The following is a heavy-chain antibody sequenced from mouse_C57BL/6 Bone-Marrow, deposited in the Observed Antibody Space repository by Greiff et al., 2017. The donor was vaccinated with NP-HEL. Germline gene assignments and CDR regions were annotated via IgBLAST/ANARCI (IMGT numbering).Heavy chain of an antibody. CDR1: GFTFSSYG. J-gene: IGHJ3*01. CDR3: ARQGSNSFAY. V-gene: IGHV5-6*02. Sequence: DVMLVESGGDLVKPGGSLKLSCAASGFTFSSYGMSWVRQTPDKRLEWVATISSGGSYTYYPDSVKGRFTISRDNAKNTLYLQMSSLKSEDTAMYYCARQGSNSFAYWGQGTLVTVSA. D-gene: IGHD2-5*01. CDR2: ISSGGSYT.